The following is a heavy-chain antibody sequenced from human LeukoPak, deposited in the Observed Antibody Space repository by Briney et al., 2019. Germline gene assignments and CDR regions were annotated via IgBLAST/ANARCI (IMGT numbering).Heavy chain of an antibody. D-gene: IGHD6-19*01. J-gene: IGHJ4*02. Sequence: SDCLSLTCTVSGGSISSYYWSWIRQPPGKGLEWIGYIYYSGSTNYNPSLKSRVTISVDTSKNQFSLKLSSVTAADTAVYYCARAGSGWSDFDYWGQGTLVTVPS. CDR1: GGSISSYY. V-gene: IGHV4-59*07. CDR3: ARAGSGWSDFDY. CDR2: IYYSGST.